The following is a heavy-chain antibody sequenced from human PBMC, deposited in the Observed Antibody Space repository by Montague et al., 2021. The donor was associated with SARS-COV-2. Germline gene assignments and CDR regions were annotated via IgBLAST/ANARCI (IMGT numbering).Heavy chain of an antibody. J-gene: IGHJ6*02. D-gene: IGHD6-13*01. CDR2: ISWNSGSI. CDR1: GFTFGDYA. CDR3: AKGIAAAGIGFYYYYYGMDV. V-gene: IGHV3-9*01. Sequence: SLRLSCAASGFTFGDYAMHWVRQAPVKGLEWVSGISWNSGSIGYXDSXHGQFTISRDNAKNSLYLQMNSLRAEDTALYYCAKGIAAAGIGFYYYYYGMDVWGQGTTVTVSS.